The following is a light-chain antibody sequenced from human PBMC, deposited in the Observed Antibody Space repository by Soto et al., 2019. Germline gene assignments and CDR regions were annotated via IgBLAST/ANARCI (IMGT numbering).Light chain of an antibody. CDR3: ISYAGNHNLV. CDR1: SSDVGAYIY. J-gene: IGLJ2*01. V-gene: IGLV2-8*01. Sequence: QSALTQPPSASGSPGQSVTISCTGTSSDVGAYIYVSWYQQHPGTAPKLIIYEVNKRPSGVPDRFSDSRSGNTASLTVSGLQPEDAADYYCISYAGNHNLVFGGGTKLTVL. CDR2: EVN.